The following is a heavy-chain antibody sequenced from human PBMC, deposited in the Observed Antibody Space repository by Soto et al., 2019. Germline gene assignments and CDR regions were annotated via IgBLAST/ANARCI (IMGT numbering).Heavy chain of an antibody. CDR1: GGSISSYY. J-gene: IGHJ6*02. CDR3: ARGWWERERYVMDV. Sequence: QVQLQESGPGLVQPSKTLSLTCTVSGGSISSYYWSWIRQPPGKELQYIGYIYYSGSTNYNPSLKSRVTISDDTSTNQFSLTLRSVTAADTAVYDCARGWWERERYVMDVWGQGTTVTVSS. CDR2: IYYSGST. V-gene: IGHV4-59*08. D-gene: IGHD1-26*01.